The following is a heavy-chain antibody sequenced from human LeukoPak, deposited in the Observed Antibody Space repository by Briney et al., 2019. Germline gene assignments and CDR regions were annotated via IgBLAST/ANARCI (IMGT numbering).Heavy chain of an antibody. CDR1: GFTFSTYA. V-gene: IGHV3-23*01. Sequence: GGSLRLSCAASGFTFSTYAMNWVRQAPGKGLEWVSAISGSGGSTYTADSVEGRFTITRNNSKNTLYLQMNSLRAEDTAIYYCAKIPHSSYYYDSSGYLDYWGQGTLVSASS. CDR2: ISGSGGST. J-gene: IGHJ4*02. D-gene: IGHD3-22*01. CDR3: AKIPHSSYYYDSSGYLDY.